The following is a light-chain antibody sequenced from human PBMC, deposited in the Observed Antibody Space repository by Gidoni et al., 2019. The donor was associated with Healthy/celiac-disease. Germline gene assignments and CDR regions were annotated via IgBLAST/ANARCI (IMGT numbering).Light chain of an antibody. J-gene: IGLJ3*02. CDR3: ATWDDSLRGRV. CDR1: SSNIETNY. CDR2: RNN. Sequence: QSVLTQPPSASGTPGQRVTISCSGSSSNIETNYVYWYQQFPGTAPKLLIYRNNQRPSGVPDRFSGSKSGTSASLAISGLRSEDEADYYCATWDDSLRGRVFGGGTKLTVL. V-gene: IGLV1-47*01.